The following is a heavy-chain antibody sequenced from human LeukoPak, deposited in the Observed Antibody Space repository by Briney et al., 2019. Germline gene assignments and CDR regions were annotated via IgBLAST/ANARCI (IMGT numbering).Heavy chain of an antibody. D-gene: IGHD1-7*01. CDR2: ISWNSGSI. Sequence: GRSLRLSCAASGFTFDDYAMHWVRQAPGKGLEWVSGISWNSGSIGYADSVKGRFTISRDNAKNSLYLQMNSLRAEDTALYYCAKDIGWNYGYFDYWGQGTLVTVSS. CDR3: AKDIGWNYGYFDY. CDR1: GFTFDDYA. V-gene: IGHV3-9*01. J-gene: IGHJ4*02.